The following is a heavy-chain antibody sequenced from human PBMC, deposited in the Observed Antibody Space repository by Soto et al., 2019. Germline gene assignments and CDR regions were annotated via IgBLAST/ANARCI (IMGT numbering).Heavy chain of an antibody. CDR1: GGSVSSGSYY. V-gene: IGHV4-61*01. J-gene: IGHJ4*02. D-gene: IGHD3-3*01. CDR2: IYYSGST. CDR3: ASRRITIRGVDY. Sequence: PSETLSLTCTVSGGSVSSGSYYWSWIRQPPGKGLEWIGYIYYSGSTNYNPSLKSRVTISVDTSKNQFSLKLSSVTAAATAVYYCASRRITIRGVDYWGQGTLVTVSS.